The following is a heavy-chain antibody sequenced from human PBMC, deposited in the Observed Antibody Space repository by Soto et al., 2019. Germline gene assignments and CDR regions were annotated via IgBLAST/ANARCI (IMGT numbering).Heavy chain of an antibody. V-gene: IGHV4-31*03. CDR1: GGSISSGGYY. CDR2: IYYSGST. J-gene: IGHJ6*02. Sequence: QVQLQESGPGLVKPSQTLSLTCTVSGGSISSGGYYWSWIRQHPGKGLEWIGYIYYSGSTYYNPSLKSRVTISVDTSKNQFSLKLSSVTAADPAVYYCARSGYSYYYYGMDVWGQGTTVTVSS. CDR3: ARSGYSYYYYGMDV.